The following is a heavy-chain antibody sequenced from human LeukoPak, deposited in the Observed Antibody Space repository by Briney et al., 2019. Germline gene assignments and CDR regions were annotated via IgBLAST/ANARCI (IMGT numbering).Heavy chain of an antibody. CDR3: AGASFPYYFDY. J-gene: IGHJ4*02. D-gene: IGHD2/OR15-2a*01. V-gene: IGHV3-53*01. Sequence: GGSLRLSCAASGFTFSSYEMNWVRQAPGKGLEWVSVIYSGGSSYYADSVKGRFTISRDNSKNTLYIQMKSLRAEDTAVYYCAGASFPYYFDYWGQGTLVTVSS. CDR1: GFTFSSYE. CDR2: IYSGGSS.